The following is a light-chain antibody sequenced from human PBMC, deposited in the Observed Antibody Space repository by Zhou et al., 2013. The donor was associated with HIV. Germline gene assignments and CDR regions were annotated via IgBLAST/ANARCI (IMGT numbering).Light chain of an antibody. V-gene: IGKV1-39*01. CDR3: QQSNSMPLT. J-gene: IGKJ4*01. Sequence: DIQMTQSPSSLSASVGDRVTITCRASQSISSDLNWYQHKPGKAPKLLIFDASNLHSGVPSRFSGRGSETDFTLTINSLQPEDFATYYCQQSNSMPLTFGGGTRVEIK. CDR1: QSISSD. CDR2: DAS.